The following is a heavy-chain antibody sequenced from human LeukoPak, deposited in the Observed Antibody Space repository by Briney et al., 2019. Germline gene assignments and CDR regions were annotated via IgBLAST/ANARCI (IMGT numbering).Heavy chain of an antibody. CDR3: AKDPLRDGYNGPFGS. CDR1: GFTFSSFA. J-gene: IGHJ4*02. D-gene: IGHD5-24*01. CDR2: ISGSGVMT. Sequence: GGSLRLSCAASGFTFSSFAMSWVRQTPGKGLEWVSAISGSGVMTHYADSVKGRFTISRDNSKNTLYLQMNSLGAEDAAVYYCAKDPLRDGYNGPFGSWGQGTLVTVSS. V-gene: IGHV3-23*01.